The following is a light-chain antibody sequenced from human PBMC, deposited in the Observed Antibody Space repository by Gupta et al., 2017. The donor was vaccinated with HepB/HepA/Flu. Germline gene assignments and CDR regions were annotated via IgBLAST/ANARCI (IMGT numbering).Light chain of an antibody. CDR2: KAS. V-gene: IGKV1-5*03. J-gene: IGKJ1*01. CDR1: QSIRSW. CDR3: QRYNSYPWT. Sequence: DVQMTQSPATLSASVGDRVTITCRASQSIRSWLAWFQQKPGKAPKLLISKASLLQSGVPSRFSGSGSGTEFTLTISIRHPDDSATYYCQRYNSYPWTFGPGTKVELK.